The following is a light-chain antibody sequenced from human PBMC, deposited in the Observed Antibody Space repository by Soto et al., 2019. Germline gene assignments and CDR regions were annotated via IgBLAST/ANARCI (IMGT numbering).Light chain of an antibody. Sequence: EILMTQSPDTLSVSPVEISTLSCRASQRVYSNLAWYQQRPGQAPRLLIYGAPTRATGVPARFSGRGSGTEFTLTISSLQSEDFAVYYCQQYTNWPPNTFGQGTRLEIK. CDR2: GAP. J-gene: IGKJ5*01. V-gene: IGKV3-15*01. CDR1: QRVYSN. CDR3: QQYTNWPPNT.